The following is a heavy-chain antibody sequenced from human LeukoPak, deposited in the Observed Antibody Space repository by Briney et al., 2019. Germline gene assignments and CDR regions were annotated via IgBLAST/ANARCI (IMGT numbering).Heavy chain of an antibody. CDR2: ISSSGSTI. V-gene: IGHV3-48*03. CDR1: GLTFSSYE. CDR3: ARESRGYCTNGVCHTSEHLDY. J-gene: IGHJ4*02. Sequence: GGSLRLSCAASGLTFSSYEMNWVRQAPGKGLEWVSYISSSGSTIYYADSVKGRFTISRDSAKNSLYLQMNSLRAEDTALYYCARESRGYCTNGVCHTSEHLDYWGQGTLVTVSS. D-gene: IGHD2-8*01.